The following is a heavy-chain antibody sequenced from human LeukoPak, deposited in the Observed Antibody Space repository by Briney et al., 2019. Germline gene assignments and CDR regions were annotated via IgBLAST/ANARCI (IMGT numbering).Heavy chain of an antibody. J-gene: IGHJ5*02. CDR2: IGGDGIA. V-gene: IGHV3-69-1*01. CDR1: GFTFTDHP. D-gene: IGHD6-19*01. CDR3: ARVAIRYSSGWYWFDP. Sequence: GGSLRLSCVASGFTFTDHPMNWVRQAPGKGLEWISYIGGDGIAFYADSVKGRFTASKDDARKSMYLQMNSLRAEDTAVYYCARVAIRYSSGWYWFDPWGQGTLVTVSS.